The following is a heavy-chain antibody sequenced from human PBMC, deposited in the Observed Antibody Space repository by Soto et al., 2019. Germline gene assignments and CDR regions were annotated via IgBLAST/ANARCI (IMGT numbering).Heavy chain of an antibody. CDR1: GGSISSYY. Sequence: SETLSLTCTVSGGSISSYYWSWIRQPPGKGLEWIGYIYYSGSTNYNPSLKSRVTISVDTSKNQFSLKLSSVTAADTAVYYCARGRYCSSTSCSPWFDPWGQGTLVTVSS. V-gene: IGHV4-59*01. D-gene: IGHD2-2*01. CDR2: IYYSGST. J-gene: IGHJ5*02. CDR3: ARGRYCSSTSCSPWFDP.